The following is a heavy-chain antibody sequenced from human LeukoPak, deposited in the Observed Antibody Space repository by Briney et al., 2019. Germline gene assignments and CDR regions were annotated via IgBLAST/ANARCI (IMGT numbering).Heavy chain of an antibody. CDR2: ISGSGGST. CDR1: GFTFSSYA. V-gene: IGHV3-23*01. J-gene: IGHJ4*02. D-gene: IGHD6-19*01. CDR3: AKETPGYSSGWYLY. Sequence: GGALRLSCAASGFTFSSYAMSWVRQAPAKELEWVSAISGSGGSTYYADSVKGRFTISRDNSKNTLYLQMNSLRAEDTAVYYCAKETPGYSSGWYLYWGQGTLVTVSS.